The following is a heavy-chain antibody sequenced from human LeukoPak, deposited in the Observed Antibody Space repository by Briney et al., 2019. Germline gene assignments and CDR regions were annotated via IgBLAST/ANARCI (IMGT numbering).Heavy chain of an antibody. D-gene: IGHD3-10*01. CDR3: IRGSFGGGY. CDR2: IRSKAYGGTT. CDR1: GFTFGDYA. J-gene: IGHJ4*02. Sequence: PGGSLRLSCTASGFTFGDYAMSWLRQAPGKGLEWVGFIRSKAYGGTTEYAASVKGRFTISRDDSKSIAYLQMNSLKTEDTAVYYCIRGSFGGGYWGQGTLVTVSS. V-gene: IGHV3-49*03.